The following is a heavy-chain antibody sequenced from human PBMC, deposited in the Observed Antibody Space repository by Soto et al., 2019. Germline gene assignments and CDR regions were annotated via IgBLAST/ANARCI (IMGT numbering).Heavy chain of an antibody. J-gene: IGHJ4*02. Sequence: GGSLRLSCAASGFTFSSYAMSWVRQAPGKGLEWVSAISGSGGSTYYADSVKGRFTISRGNSKNTLYLQMNSLRAEDTAVYYCAKDTRRATHGGFDYWGQGTLVTVSS. CDR3: AKDTRRATHGGFDY. CDR2: ISGSGGST. V-gene: IGHV3-23*01. D-gene: IGHD5-12*01. CDR1: GFTFSSYA.